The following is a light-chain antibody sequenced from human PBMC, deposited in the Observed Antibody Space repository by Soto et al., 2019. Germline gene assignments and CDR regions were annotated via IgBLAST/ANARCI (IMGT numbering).Light chain of an antibody. V-gene: IGKV3-20*01. CDR1: QSVSSSY. CDR3: QHYNSYSEA. CDR2: GAS. Sequence: EIVLAQSPGTLSVSPGERATLSCRASQSVSSSYLAWYQQKPGQAHRLLIYGASNRATRIPDRFSGSRSGTAGTITISSLQPDDFETYDGQHYNSYSEAFGQGTKVDIK. J-gene: IGKJ1*01.